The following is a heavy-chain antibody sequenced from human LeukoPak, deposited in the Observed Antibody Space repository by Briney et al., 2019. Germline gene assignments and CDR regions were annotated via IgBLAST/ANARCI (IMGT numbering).Heavy chain of an antibody. V-gene: IGHV1-24*01. Sequence: ASVKVSCKVSGYTLTELSMHWVRQALGKGLEGMGGFDPEDGETIYAQKFQGRVTMTEDTSTDTAYMELSSLRSEDTAVYYCATGGSGWYDLPYFDYWGQGTLVTVSS. J-gene: IGHJ4*02. CDR3: ATGGSGWYDLPYFDY. CDR1: GYTLTELS. CDR2: FDPEDGET. D-gene: IGHD6-19*01.